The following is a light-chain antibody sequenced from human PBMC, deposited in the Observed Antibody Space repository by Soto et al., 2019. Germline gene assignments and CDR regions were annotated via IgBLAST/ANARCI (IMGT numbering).Light chain of an antibody. Sequence: DIQMTQSPSSLSASVGDRVTITCRASQYITTYLNWYQHKPGTAPKLLIYGASSLQSGVPSRFSGNGSGTDFTLTISSLQPEDFETYYCQQSFSVPLTFGGGTKVEIK. CDR2: GAS. J-gene: IGKJ4*01. CDR3: QQSFSVPLT. V-gene: IGKV1-39*01. CDR1: QYITTY.